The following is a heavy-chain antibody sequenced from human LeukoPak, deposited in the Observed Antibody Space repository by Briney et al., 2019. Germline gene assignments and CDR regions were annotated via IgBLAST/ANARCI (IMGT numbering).Heavy chain of an antibody. CDR2: ISYDGSNK. D-gene: IGHD5-12*01. Sequence: PGGSLRLSCAASGFTFSSYAMHWVRQAPGKGLEWVAVISYDGSNKYYADSVKGRFTISRDNSKNTLYLQMNSLRAEDTAVYYCARDLGGVDIVATISYYYYGMDAWGQGTTVTVSS. CDR1: GFTFSSYA. J-gene: IGHJ6*02. V-gene: IGHV3-30*04. CDR3: ARDLGGVDIVATISYYYYGMDA.